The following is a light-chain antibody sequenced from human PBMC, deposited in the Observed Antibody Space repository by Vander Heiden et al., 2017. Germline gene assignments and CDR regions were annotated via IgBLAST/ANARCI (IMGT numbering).Light chain of an antibody. Sequence: QSALTQPASVSASPGQSLTISCSGTSSDVGAYNYVSWYQLHPGKAPKLIIYEVTNRPSGVSNRFAGSKSGSTAALTISGRQAEDEADYYCSSFTGSTTWVFGGGTKLTVL. CDR1: SSDVGAYNY. CDR2: EVT. CDR3: SSFTGSTTWV. V-gene: IGLV2-14*01. J-gene: IGLJ3*02.